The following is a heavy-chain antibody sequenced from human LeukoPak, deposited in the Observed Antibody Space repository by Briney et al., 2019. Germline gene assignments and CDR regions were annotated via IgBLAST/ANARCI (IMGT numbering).Heavy chain of an antibody. CDR3: ARHRSGYCSSTSCSIDY. Sequence: GGSLRLSCAASGFTLSNYAMSWVRQAPGKGLEWVSIIVGSGAGTYYADSVKGRFTISRDNSKNTLYLQMNSLRAEDTAVYYCARHRSGYCSSTSCSIDYWGQGTLVTVSS. J-gene: IGHJ4*02. CDR2: IVGSGAGT. CDR1: GFTLSNYA. V-gene: IGHV3-23*01. D-gene: IGHD2-2*01.